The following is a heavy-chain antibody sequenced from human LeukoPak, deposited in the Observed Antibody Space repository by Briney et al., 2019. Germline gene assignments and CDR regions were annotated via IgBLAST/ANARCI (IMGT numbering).Heavy chain of an antibody. J-gene: IGHJ4*02. Sequence: SETLSLTCTISGGSISSNSYYWGWIRQPPGKGLEWIGEINHSGSTNYNPSLKSRVTISVDTSKNQFSLKLSSVTAADTAVYYCVAPRVGATSGFDYWGQGTLVTVSS. CDR3: VAPRVGATSGFDY. CDR1: GGSISSNSYY. V-gene: IGHV4-39*07. CDR2: INHSGST. D-gene: IGHD1-26*01.